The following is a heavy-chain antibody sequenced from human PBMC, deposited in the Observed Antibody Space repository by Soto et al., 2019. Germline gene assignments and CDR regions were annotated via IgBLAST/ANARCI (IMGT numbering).Heavy chain of an antibody. Sequence: QVQLQESGPGLVKPSQTLSLTCTVSGGSISSGGFYWSWIRQHPGKGLEWIGYIFYSGSTYYNPSLKSRVTISVDTSKNQFSLKLSSVTAADTAVYYCARVAVMVTPRGYFDYWGQGTLVTVSS. J-gene: IGHJ4*02. CDR1: GGSISSGGFY. V-gene: IGHV4-31*03. D-gene: IGHD2-15*01. CDR3: ARVAVMVTPRGYFDY. CDR2: IFYSGST.